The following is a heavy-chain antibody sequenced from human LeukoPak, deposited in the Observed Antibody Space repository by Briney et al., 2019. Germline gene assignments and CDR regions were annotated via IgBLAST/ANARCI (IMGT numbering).Heavy chain of an antibody. Sequence: SETLSLTCTVSGGSISSYYWSWIRQPPGKGLEWIGYIYYSGGTNYNPSLKSRVTISVDTSKNQFSLKMSSATAADTAVYYCARVIYDSSGYHPTIDYWGQGTLVTVSS. D-gene: IGHD3-22*01. J-gene: IGHJ4*02. CDR3: ARVIYDSSGYHPTIDY. CDR1: GGSISSYY. V-gene: IGHV4-59*01. CDR2: IYYSGGT.